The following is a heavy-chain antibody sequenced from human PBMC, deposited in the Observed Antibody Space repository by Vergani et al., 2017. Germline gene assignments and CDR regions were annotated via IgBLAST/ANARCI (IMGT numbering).Heavy chain of an antibody. CDR2: INPNSGGT. D-gene: IGHD6-19*01. V-gene: IGHV1-2*02. Sequence: QVQLVQSGAEVKKPGASVKVSCKASGYTFTSYGISWVRQAPGQGLEWMGWINPNSGGTNYAQKFQGRVTMTRDTSISTAYMELSRLRSDDTAVYYCARVWVRAVASIDYWGQGTLVTVSS. CDR3: ARVWVRAVASIDY. CDR1: GYTFTSYG. J-gene: IGHJ4*02.